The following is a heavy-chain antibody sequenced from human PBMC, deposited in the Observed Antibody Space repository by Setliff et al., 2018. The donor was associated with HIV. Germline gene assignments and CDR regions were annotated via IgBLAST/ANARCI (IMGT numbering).Heavy chain of an antibody. D-gene: IGHD3-9*01. CDR2: ISSSGAHI. CDR1: EFTFSSYS. CDR3: ARGGRLQYFDWPSYAMDV. Sequence: GGSLRLSCAASEFTFSSYSMNWVRQAPGKGLEWVASISSSGAHIFYADSLKVRFTISRDNGKNLLYLQMNSLRAEDTAVYYCARGGRLQYFDWPSYAMDVWGQGTTVTVS. V-gene: IGHV3-21*06. J-gene: IGHJ6*02.